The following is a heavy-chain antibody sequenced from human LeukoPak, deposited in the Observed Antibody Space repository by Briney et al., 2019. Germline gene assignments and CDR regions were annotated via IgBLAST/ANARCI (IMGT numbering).Heavy chain of an antibody. CDR3: AKPVSGGLAVTADWFDP. D-gene: IGHD6-19*01. Sequence: PGGSLRLSCAASVFTFSNYAMSCLRQPPGKGLEWVSTINANSGTTSYAASVRGRFTISRDNSKNTLYLQVNSLRADDTAVYYCAKPVSGGLAVTADWFDPWGQGTLVVVSS. CDR1: VFTFSNYA. CDR2: INANSGTT. V-gene: IGHV3-23*01. J-gene: IGHJ5*01.